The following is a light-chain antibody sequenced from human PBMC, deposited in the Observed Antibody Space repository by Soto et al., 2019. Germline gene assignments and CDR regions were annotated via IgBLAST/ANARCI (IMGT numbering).Light chain of an antibody. Sequence: DMQMTQSPSTLSASVGDRVTITCRASQSIGSWLVWYQQKPGKAPKLLIYDASNLESGVPSRFSGSGFGTEFTLTISSLQHDDFATYYCQHYNSYSPWTFGQGTKVEIK. J-gene: IGKJ1*01. CDR1: QSIGSW. V-gene: IGKV1-5*01. CDR2: DAS. CDR3: QHYNSYSPWT.